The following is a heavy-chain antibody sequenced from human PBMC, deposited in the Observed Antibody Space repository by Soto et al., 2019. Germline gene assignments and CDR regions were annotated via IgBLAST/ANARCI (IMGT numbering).Heavy chain of an antibody. CDR1: GFSLNTARMG. CDR3: ARSGSYPLYYFDY. V-gene: IGHV2-26*01. J-gene: IGHJ4*02. CDR2: IFSSGEE. D-gene: IGHD3-16*02. Sequence: QVTLKESGPVLVRPTETLTLTCTVSGFSLNTARMGVSWIRQPPGKALEWLAHIFSSGEESYTPSLKTRLTISKDTSKSQVVLTMTNVDPVDTATYYCARSGSYPLYYFDYWGQGALAPVSS.